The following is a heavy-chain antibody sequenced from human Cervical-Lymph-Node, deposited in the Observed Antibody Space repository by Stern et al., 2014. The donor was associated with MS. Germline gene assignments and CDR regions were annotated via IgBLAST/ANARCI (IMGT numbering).Heavy chain of an antibody. CDR2: IYHSGST. Sequence: QLVESGSGQAKPSQTLSLTCAVSGGSISSGGSSWNWIRQPPGKGLEWIGFIYHSGSTYYNPSLKGRVFISVDTSKNQFALNLRSVAAADTAVYYCARGGVIYTQDRNGFDVWGQGTMVTVSS. CDR3: ARGGVIYTQDRNGFDV. V-gene: IGHV4-30-2*01. J-gene: IGHJ3*01. D-gene: IGHD2-21*01. CDR1: GGSISSGGSS.